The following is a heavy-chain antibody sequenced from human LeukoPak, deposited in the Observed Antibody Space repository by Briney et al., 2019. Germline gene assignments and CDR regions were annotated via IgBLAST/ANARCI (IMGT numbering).Heavy chain of an antibody. Sequence: SETLSLTCAVYGGSFSGYYWSWIRQPPGKGLEWIGEINHSGSTNYNLSLKSRVTISVDTSKNQFSLKLSSVTAADTAVYYCASRTSSGWYYRTLLDYWGQGTLVTVSS. D-gene: IGHD6-19*01. V-gene: IGHV4-34*01. CDR2: INHSGST. CDR1: GGSFSGYY. J-gene: IGHJ4*02. CDR3: ASRTSSGWYYRTLLDY.